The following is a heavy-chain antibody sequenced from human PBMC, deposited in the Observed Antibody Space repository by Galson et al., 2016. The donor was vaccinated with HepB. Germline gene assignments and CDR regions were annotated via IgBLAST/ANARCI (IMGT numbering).Heavy chain of an antibody. D-gene: IGHD6-6*01. J-gene: IGHJ6*02. CDR1: GFTFSRYG. CDR2: IWYDGSKK. V-gene: IGHV3-33*08. CDR3: ARDGIPSPQDIGGRLPPPYYYGMDV. Sequence: SLRLSCAASGFTFSRYGMHWVRQAPGKGLEWVALIWYDGSKKYYAESVKGRITLSRDNSKNPMDLQMNSLRAEDTAVYYCARDGIPSPQDIGGRLPPPYYYGMDVWGQGTAVTVSS.